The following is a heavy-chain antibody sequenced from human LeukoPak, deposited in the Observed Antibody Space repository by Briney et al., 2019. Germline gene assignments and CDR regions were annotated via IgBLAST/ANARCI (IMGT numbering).Heavy chain of an antibody. CDR1: GFSLSTSGVG. CDR3: AHRNYDILTGYYTVFDY. Sequence: GSGPTLVNPTQTLTLTCTFSGFSLSTSGVGVGWIRQPPGKALEWLALIYLDDDKRYSPSLKSRLNITKDTSKNQVVLTMTNMDPVDTATYYCAHRNYDILTGYYTVFDYWGQGTLVTVSS. V-gene: IGHV2-5*02. CDR2: IYLDDDK. J-gene: IGHJ4*02. D-gene: IGHD3-9*01.